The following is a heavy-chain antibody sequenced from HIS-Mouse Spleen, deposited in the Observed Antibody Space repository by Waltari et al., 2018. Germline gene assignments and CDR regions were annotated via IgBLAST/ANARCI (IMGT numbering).Heavy chain of an antibody. Sequence: QVQLVESGGGVVQPGRSLRLSCAASGFTFSSYGMHWVRRAPGKGVEGVAVIWYDGSKKYYADSVKCRFTISRDNSKNTLYLQMNSLRAEDTAVYYCARGGHESLDYWGQGTLVTVSS. CDR3: ARGGHESLDY. CDR1: GFTFSSYG. V-gene: IGHV3-33*01. CDR2: IWYDGSKK. J-gene: IGHJ4*02.